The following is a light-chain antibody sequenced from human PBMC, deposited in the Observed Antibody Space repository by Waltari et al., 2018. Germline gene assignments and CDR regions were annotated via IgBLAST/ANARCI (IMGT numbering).Light chain of an antibody. CDR3: QQYDYSFT. CDR1: QSVSSTY. CDR2: GTS. J-gene: IGKJ4*01. Sequence: EIVLTQSPGTLSLSPGERATLSCRASQSVSSTYLAWYQQKPGQAPRLLIYGTSTRATGIPYRFSGSGSGTDFTLTISRLEPEDFAVYYCQQYDYSFTFGGGTRVEIK. V-gene: IGKV3-20*01.